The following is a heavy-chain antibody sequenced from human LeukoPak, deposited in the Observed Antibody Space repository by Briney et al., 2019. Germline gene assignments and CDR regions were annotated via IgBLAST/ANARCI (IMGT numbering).Heavy chain of an antibody. V-gene: IGHV3-7*01. CDR1: GFTFSNFW. CDR2: IKQDGIEK. Sequence: PGGSLRLSCAASGFTFSNFWTTWIRQAPGKGLEWVANIKQDGIEKYYVDSVEGRFTVSRDNTKNTLFLQMDSLGAEDTAVYYCARGSSGYYCDHFQTWGQGSLVTVSS. D-gene: IGHD3-22*01. J-gene: IGHJ1*01. CDR3: ARGSSGYYCDHFQT.